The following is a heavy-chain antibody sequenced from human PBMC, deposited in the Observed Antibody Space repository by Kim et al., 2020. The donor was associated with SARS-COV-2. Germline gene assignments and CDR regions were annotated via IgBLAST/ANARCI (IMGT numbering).Heavy chain of an antibody. CDR2: ISGSGVST. CDR3: AKVMIWSSRAFDY. Sequence: GGSLRLSCVASGFTFSSYAMSWVRQAPGKGLEWVSLISGSGVSTYSADSVKGRFTISRDNSMNTLYLQMNSLRAEDTALYYCAKVMIWSSRAFDYWAQG. CDR1: GFTFSSYA. J-gene: IGHJ4*02. D-gene: IGHD3-16*01. V-gene: IGHV3-23*01.